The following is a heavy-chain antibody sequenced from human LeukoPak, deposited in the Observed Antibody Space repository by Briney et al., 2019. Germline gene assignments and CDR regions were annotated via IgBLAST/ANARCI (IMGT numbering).Heavy chain of an antibody. CDR2: IYYSGST. J-gene: IGHJ5*02. CDR1: GGSISSSSYY. D-gene: IGHD3-10*01. CDR3: ARGGWFGEHPLVGWFDP. V-gene: IGHV4-39*07. Sequence: KSSETLTLTCTVSGGSISSSSYYWGWIRQPPGKGLEWIGSIYYSGSTYYNPSLKSRVTISVDTSKNQFSLKLSSVTAADTAVYYCARGGWFGEHPLVGWFDPWGQGTLVTVSS.